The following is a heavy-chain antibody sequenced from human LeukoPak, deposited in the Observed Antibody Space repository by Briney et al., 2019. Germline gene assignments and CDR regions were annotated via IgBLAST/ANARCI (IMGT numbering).Heavy chain of an antibody. Sequence: PSETLSLTCTVSGDSISSRSYYGAWLRQAPVKGLEWIGSIHSSGSTYYNPSLKSRLTLSVDTSKNLFSLRLISVTAADTAVYYCANSLGGDYGWFGGQFGLWGRGTLVTVSS. J-gene: IGHJ2*01. D-gene: IGHD4-17*01. CDR3: ANSLGGDYGWFGGQFGL. CDR2: IHSSGST. V-gene: IGHV4-39*02. CDR1: GDSISSRSYY.